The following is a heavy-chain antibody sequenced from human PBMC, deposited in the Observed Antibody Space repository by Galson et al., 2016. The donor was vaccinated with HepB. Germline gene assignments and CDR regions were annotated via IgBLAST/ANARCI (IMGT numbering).Heavy chain of an antibody. Sequence: TLSLTCSVSGGSISGAGYNWNWIRQHPGKGLEWLGYISYSGTAAYSPSLMGRVSISVDTAQNQFSLNLSSVTAADTALYYCARETPRGATPGSPTYYALDVWGQGTAVTVS. CDR3: ARETPRGATPGSPTYYALDV. V-gene: IGHV4-31*03. J-gene: IGHJ6*02. CDR1: GGSISGAGYN. CDR2: ISYSGTA. D-gene: IGHD2-15*01.